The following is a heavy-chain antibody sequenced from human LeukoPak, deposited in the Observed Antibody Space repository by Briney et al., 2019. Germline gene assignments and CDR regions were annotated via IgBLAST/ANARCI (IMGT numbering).Heavy chain of an antibody. Sequence: ASVKVSCKASGYTFTSYGISWVRQAPGQGLEWMGWMNPNRGNTGYAQKFQGRVTMTRNTSISTAYMELSSLRSEDTAVYYCARILDFWSGPTPSYYYGMDVWGQGTTVTVSS. CDR3: ARILDFWSGPTPSYYYGMDV. CDR1: GYTFTSYG. CDR2: MNPNRGNT. J-gene: IGHJ6*02. D-gene: IGHD3-3*01. V-gene: IGHV1-8*02.